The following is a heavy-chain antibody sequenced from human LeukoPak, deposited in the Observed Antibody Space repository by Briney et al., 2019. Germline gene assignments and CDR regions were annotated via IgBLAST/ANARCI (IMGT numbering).Heavy chain of an antibody. V-gene: IGHV3-30*18. CDR3: AKDLYSYGDPEADY. CDR2: ISYDGSNK. J-gene: IGHJ4*02. D-gene: IGHD5-18*01. CDR1: GFTFISYG. Sequence: GGSLRLSCAASGFTFISYGMHWVRQAPGKGLEWVAGISYDGSNKYYADSVKGRFTISRDNSTNTLYLQMNSLTAEDTAVYYSAKDLYSYGDPEADYWGQGPLVTVSS.